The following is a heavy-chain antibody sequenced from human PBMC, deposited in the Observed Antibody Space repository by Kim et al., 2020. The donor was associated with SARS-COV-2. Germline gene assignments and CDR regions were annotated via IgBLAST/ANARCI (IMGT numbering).Heavy chain of an antibody. CDR3: ARDSSGYYPNFDY. Sequence: YHPSLKSRVAISVDTSKNQFSLKLSSVTAADTAVYYCARDSSGYYPNFDYWGQGTLVTVSS. J-gene: IGHJ4*02. D-gene: IGHD3-22*01. V-gene: IGHV4-59*01.